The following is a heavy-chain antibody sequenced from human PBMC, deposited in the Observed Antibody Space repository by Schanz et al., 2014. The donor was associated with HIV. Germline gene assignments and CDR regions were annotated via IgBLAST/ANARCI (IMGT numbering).Heavy chain of an antibody. CDR2: ITWNSGSK. D-gene: IGHD4-17*01. V-gene: IGHV3-9*01. Sequence: EVQLVASGGGLVQPGRSLRLSCAASGFTFDDYAMHWVRQAPGKGLEWVSGITWNSGSKGYADSVKGRFTISRDNAKNFLYLQMNSLRAEDTAVYYCARDNRGDYCLDYWGQGTLVTVSS. CDR3: ARDNRGDYCLDY. CDR1: GFTFDDYA. J-gene: IGHJ4*02.